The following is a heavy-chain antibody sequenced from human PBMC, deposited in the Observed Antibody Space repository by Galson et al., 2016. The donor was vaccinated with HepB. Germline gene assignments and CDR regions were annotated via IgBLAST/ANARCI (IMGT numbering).Heavy chain of an antibody. CDR1: GFTFSDYY. CDR3: ARGLGNADWSPVDH. D-gene: IGHD3-16*01. V-gene: IGHV3-11*04. CDR2: IGSAGAPI. Sequence: SLRLSCAASGFTFSDYYLSWIRQTPGKGLEWVSYIGSAGAPIYYADSVKGRFTISRDHAKNSLYLQMNSLRVEDTAVYYCARGLGNADWSPVDHWGLGTLVFVSS. J-gene: IGHJ4*02.